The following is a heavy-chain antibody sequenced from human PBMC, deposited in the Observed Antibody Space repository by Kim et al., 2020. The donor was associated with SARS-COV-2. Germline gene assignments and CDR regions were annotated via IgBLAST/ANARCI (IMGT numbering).Heavy chain of an antibody. D-gene: IGHD3-9*01. CDR2: INHSGST. Sequence: SETLSLTCAVYGGSFSGYYWSWIRQPPGKGLEWIGEINHSGSTNYNPSLKSRVTISVDTSKNQFSLKLSSVTAADTAVYYCARSGGRYFDWLLSIDYWGQGTLVTVSS. CDR1: GGSFSGYY. V-gene: IGHV4-34*01. J-gene: IGHJ4*02. CDR3: ARSGGRYFDWLLSIDY.